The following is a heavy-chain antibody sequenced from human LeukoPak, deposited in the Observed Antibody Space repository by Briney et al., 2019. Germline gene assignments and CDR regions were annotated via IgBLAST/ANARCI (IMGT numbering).Heavy chain of an antibody. D-gene: IGHD5-18*01. CDR1: GFTFSSYG. V-gene: IGHV3-30*18. J-gene: IGHJ4*02. Sequence: GGSLRLSCAASGFTFSSYGMHWVRQAPGKGLEWVAVISYDTGKKYYADSVKGRFTISRDYSKNTVYLQMNSLRPEDTAMYYCAKDITAMGDYRGQGTLVTVSS. CDR2: ISYDTGKK. CDR3: AKDITAMGDY.